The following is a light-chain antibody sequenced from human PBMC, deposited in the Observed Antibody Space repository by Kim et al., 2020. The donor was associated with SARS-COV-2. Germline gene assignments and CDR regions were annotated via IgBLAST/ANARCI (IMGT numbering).Light chain of an antibody. CDR3: GVWDRVSGAV. CDR1: TPTVETDY. CDR2: DSL. Sequence: GQNVTRSCAGVTPTVETDYLSWYRHRPGTAPQLLIYDSLTRISGISDRFSGSRSGSSATLAITGLQTGDEATYYCGVWDRVSGAVFGGGTQLTVL. V-gene: IGLV1-51*01. J-gene: IGLJ3*02.